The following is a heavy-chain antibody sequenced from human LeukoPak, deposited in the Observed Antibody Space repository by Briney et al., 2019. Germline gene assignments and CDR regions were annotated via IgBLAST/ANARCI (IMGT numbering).Heavy chain of an antibody. V-gene: IGHV3-7*03. CDR3: AREDTVVTPGTFDY. D-gene: IGHD4-23*01. Sequence: PGGSLRLSCVASGFTFSSYWMTWVRQAPGKGLEWVANIKTDGSQIYYVDSVKGRFTISRDNAKNSLYLQMNSLRAEDTAVYYCAREDTVVTPGTFDYWGQGTLVTVSS. J-gene: IGHJ4*02. CDR1: GFTFSSYW. CDR2: IKTDGSQI.